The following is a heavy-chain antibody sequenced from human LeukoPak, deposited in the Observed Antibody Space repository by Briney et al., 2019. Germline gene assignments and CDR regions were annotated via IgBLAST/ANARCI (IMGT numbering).Heavy chain of an antibody. D-gene: IGHD3-16*01. V-gene: IGHV3-48*04. CDR3: VREKGGFGFVL. CDR1: GFNFGIYR. CDR2: VSAGSTGI. Sequence: GGSLRLSCAGPGFNFGIYRMDWIRQAPGKGLEWVAYVSAGSTGIFYAASVKGRFSISSDNAQKSLYLQMNSLRAEDTAIYYCVREKGGFGFVLWGRGTLVTVSS. J-gene: IGHJ4*02.